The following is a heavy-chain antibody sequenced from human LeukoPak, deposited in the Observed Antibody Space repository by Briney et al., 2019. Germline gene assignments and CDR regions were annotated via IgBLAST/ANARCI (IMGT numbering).Heavy chain of an antibody. CDR3: ARGSLWFGEAYGMDV. V-gene: IGHV4-59*02. D-gene: IGHD3-10*01. CDR2: IHHSGST. J-gene: IGHJ6*02. Sequence: PSETLSLTCTLSGGAASSDYWSWIRQPPGKRLEWIGYIHHSGSTYYNPSLESRVTMSVDTSKSLLSLKLTSVTAADTAVYYCARGSLWFGEAYGMDVWGQGTTVIVSS. CDR1: GGAASSDY.